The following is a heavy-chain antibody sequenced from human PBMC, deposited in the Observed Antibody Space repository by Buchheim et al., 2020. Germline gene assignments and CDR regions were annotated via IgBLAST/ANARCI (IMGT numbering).Heavy chain of an antibody. D-gene: IGHD3-9*01. CDR1: GFTFSTSV. CDR2: INGSGDRT. V-gene: IGHV3-23*01. CDR3: VKGGDGLDIILHS. J-gene: IGHJ5*02. Sequence: EVQLLASGGGVVQPGGSLRLSCAASGFTFSTSVMIWVRQTPGRGPEWVSVINGSGDRTFYADSVKGRFTISRDNSKNTVFLQMNSLRPEDMAIYYCVKGGDGLDIILHSWGQGT.